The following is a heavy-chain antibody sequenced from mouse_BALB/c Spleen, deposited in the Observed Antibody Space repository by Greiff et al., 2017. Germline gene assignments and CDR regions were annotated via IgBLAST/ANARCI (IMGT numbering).Heavy chain of an antibody. CDR3: ARYDGAMDY. CDR2: INPSTGYT. Sequence: QVHVKQSGAELAKPGASVKMSCKASGYTFTSYWMHWVKQRPGQGLEWIGYINPSTGYTEYNQKFKDKATLTADKSSSTAYMQLSSLTSEDSAVYYCARYDGAMDYWGQGTSVTVSS. V-gene: IGHV1-7*01. CDR1: GYTFTSYW. D-gene: IGHD2-14*01. J-gene: IGHJ4*01.